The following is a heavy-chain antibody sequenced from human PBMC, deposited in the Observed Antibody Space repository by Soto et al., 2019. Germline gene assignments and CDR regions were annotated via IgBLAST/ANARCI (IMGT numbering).Heavy chain of an antibody. Sequence: ASVKVSCKASGYTFTGYYMHWVRQAPGQGLEWMGWINPNSGGTNYAQKFQGWVTMTRDTSISTAYMELSRLRSDDTAVYYCARERYLYYDFWSGSYYYYGMDVWGQGTTVTVSS. D-gene: IGHD3-3*01. J-gene: IGHJ6*02. V-gene: IGHV1-2*04. CDR3: ARERYLYYDFWSGSYYYYGMDV. CDR2: INPNSGGT. CDR1: GYTFTGYY.